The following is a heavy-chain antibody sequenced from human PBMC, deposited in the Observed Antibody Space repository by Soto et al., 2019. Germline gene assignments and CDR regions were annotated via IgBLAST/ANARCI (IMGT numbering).Heavy chain of an antibody. CDR3: ARNGYYAIDY. D-gene: IGHD3-22*01. CDR1: GDSISSSSW. J-gene: IGHJ4*02. CDR2: FYHSGST. V-gene: IGHV4-4*02. Sequence: QVQLQESGPGIVEPSGTLSLTCAVSGDSISSSSWWSWVRQPPGKGLEWIGEFYHSGSTNYNPSLKCRVTISRDKSKHHFSLKVSSVTVADTAIYYCARNGYYAIDYWGQGTLVTVFS.